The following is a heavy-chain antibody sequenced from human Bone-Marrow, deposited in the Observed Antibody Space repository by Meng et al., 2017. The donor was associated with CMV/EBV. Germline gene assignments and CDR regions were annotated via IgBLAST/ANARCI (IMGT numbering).Heavy chain of an antibody. CDR1: GFTFSSYA. J-gene: IGHJ4*02. CDR2: ISGSGGST. V-gene: IGHV3-23*01. Sequence: GESLKISCAASGFTFSSYAMSWVRQAPGKGLEWVSAISGSGGSTYYADSVKGRFTISRDNSKNTLYLQMNSLRAEDTAVYYCAKGDTAAGDYFDNWGQGTLVTVSS. D-gene: IGHD6-13*01. CDR3: AKGDTAAGDYFDN.